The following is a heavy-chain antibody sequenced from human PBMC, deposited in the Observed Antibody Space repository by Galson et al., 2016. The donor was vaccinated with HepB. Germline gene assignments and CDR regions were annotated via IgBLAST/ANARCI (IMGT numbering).Heavy chain of an antibody. Sequence: SETLSLTCTVSGGSVSNTNHYWAWIRQSPERGLEWIGSIHFIGNTYYSPSLKSRVTISVDASKNQFSLNLRSVTAADTAVFFCARRHFSDTTDYYSDAFDIWGQGTMVTVSS. V-gene: IGHV4-39*01. CDR1: GGSVSNTNHY. D-gene: IGHD3-9*01. CDR2: IHFIGNT. J-gene: IGHJ3*02. CDR3: ARRHFSDTTDYYSDAFDI.